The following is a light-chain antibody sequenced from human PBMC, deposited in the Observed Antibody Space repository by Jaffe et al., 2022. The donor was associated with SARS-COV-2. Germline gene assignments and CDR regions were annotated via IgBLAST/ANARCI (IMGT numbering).Light chain of an antibody. CDR3: QSYDSNLTKV. J-gene: IGLJ3*02. CDR1: SSNIGAAYD. V-gene: IGLV1-40*01. Sequence: QSVLTQPPSVSGAPGQRVTISCTGNSSNIGAAYDVHWYQQPPGRAPKLLIFGNNNRPSGVPDRFSGSKSGTSASLAISGLQAEDEAAYYCQSYDSNLTKVFGGGTKLTVL. CDR2: GNN.